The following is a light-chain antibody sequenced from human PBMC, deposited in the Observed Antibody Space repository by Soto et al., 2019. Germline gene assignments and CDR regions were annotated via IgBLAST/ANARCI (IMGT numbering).Light chain of an antibody. V-gene: IGLV2-14*01. Sequence: QSVLPRPASGPGFPGQSITISCTGTGSDVGGYNHVSWYQQHPGKAPKLNIFEVRNRPSGVSNRLSGSKSGNTASLTISGLQADDEADYYCCSYTSSSIRVFGGGTKVTVL. CDR1: GSDVGGYNH. CDR2: EVR. CDR3: CSYTSSSIRV. J-gene: IGLJ3*02.